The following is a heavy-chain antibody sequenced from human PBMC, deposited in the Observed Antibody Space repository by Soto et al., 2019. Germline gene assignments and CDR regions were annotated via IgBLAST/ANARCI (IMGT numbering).Heavy chain of an antibody. V-gene: IGHV4-31*03. CDR3: ARDGSGSYINGFDY. D-gene: IGHD3-10*01. CDR1: GGSISSGGYY. J-gene: IGHJ4*02. Sequence: SETLSLTCTVSGGSISSGGYYWSWIRQHPGKGLEWIGYIYYSGSTYYNPSLKSRVTISVDTSKNQFSLKLSSVTAADTAVYYCARDGSGSYINGFDYWGQGTLVTVSS. CDR2: IYYSGST.